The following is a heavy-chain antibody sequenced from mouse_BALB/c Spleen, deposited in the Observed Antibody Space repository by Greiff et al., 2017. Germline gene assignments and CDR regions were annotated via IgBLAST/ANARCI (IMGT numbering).Heavy chain of an antibody. CDR1: GFNIKDYY. J-gene: IGHJ4*01. CDR2: IDPENGDT. CDR3: IRYDMDY. Sequence: VQLQQSGAELVRSGASVKLSCTASGFNIKDYYMHWVKQRPEQGLEWIGWIDPENGDTEYAPKFQGKATMTADTSSNTAYLQLSSLTSEDTAVYYCIRYDMDYWGQGTSVTVSS. V-gene: IGHV14-4*02.